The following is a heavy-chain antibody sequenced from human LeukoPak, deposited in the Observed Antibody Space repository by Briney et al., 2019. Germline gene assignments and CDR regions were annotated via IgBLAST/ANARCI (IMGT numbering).Heavy chain of an antibody. CDR2: IYHSGST. Sequence: PSETLSLTCAVYGGSFSGYYWSWIRQPPGKGLEWVGEIYHSGSTNYNPSLKSRVTISVDKSKNQFSLKLSSVTAADTAVYYCARVPTYYDFWSGYYSPYYFDYWGQGTLVTVSS. CDR3: ARVPTYYDFWSGYYSPYYFDY. V-gene: IGHV4-34*01. J-gene: IGHJ4*02. CDR1: GGSFSGYY. D-gene: IGHD3-3*01.